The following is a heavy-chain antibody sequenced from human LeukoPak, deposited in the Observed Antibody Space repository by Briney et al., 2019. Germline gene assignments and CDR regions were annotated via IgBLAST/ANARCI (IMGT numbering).Heavy chain of an antibody. J-gene: IGHJ4*02. CDR1: GYTFKNFG. Sequence: ASVNVSCKASGYTFKNFGVTWVRQAPGQGLEWMGWISAFNGHTNYAQKFQGRVTMTTDTSTNTTYMEVRSLRSDDTAVYYCARDQPFGGTNNYDYWGQGSLVTVSS. D-gene: IGHD3-16*01. CDR2: ISAFNGHT. CDR3: ARDQPFGGTNNYDY. V-gene: IGHV1-18*01.